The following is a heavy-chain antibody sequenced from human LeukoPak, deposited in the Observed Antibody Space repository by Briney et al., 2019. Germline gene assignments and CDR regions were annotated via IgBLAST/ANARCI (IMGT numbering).Heavy chain of an antibody. J-gene: IGHJ3*02. CDR1: GDSMSNYY. CDR2: IYASGTT. CDR3: ARGMTFYYDSRGYYGALDI. Sequence: PSETLSLICTVSGDSMSNYYWSWIRQPAGKGLEWIGRIYASGTTAYNPSLKSRVTMSMDKSKDQFSLKVTSVAAADTAIYYCARGMTFYYDSRGYYGALDIWGQGTMVTVSS. D-gene: IGHD3-22*01. V-gene: IGHV4-4*07.